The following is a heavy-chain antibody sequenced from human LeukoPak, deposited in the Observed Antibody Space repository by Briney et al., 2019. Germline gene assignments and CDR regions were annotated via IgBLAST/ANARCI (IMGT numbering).Heavy chain of an antibody. CDR2: ISAYNGNT. D-gene: IGHD1-26*01. Sequence: ASVKVSCKASGYTFTSYGFSWVRQAPGQGLEWMGWISAYNGNTNYAQKLQGRVTMTTDTSTSTAYMELRSLRSDDTAVYYCARDFGYSGSSFYFDYWGQGTLVTVSS. CDR3: ARDFGYSGSSFYFDY. CDR1: GYTFTSYG. V-gene: IGHV1-18*01. J-gene: IGHJ4*02.